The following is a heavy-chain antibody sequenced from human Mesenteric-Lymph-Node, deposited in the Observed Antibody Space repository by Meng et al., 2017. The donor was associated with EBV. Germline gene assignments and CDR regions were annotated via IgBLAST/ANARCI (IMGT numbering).Heavy chain of an antibody. Sequence: QVQLQESGPGLVRPSGTLSLTCFVSGGSISSSNWLSWVRQSPGKGLEWIGEIYHGGSTNYNPSLKSRVTMSVDKSQNQFSLKLTSVTAADRAIYYCARGEIVRGEWYFDLWGRGTLVTVSS. D-gene: IGHD1-26*01. J-gene: IGHJ2*01. CDR1: GGSISSSNW. CDR2: IYHGGST. V-gene: IGHV4-4*02. CDR3: ARGEIVRGEWYFDL.